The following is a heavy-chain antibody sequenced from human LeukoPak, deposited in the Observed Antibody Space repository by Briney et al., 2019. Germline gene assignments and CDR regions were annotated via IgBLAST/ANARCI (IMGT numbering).Heavy chain of an antibody. CDR2: IFYRGDT. J-gene: IGHJ4*02. Sequence: SETLSLTCTVSRGSVSSYYWSWIRQPPGKGLEWIGYIFYRGDTNYNPSLKSRVTISVDTSQNQFSLRLSSVTAADTAVYYCARAGGSGSPGYFDYWGQGTLVTVSS. CDR3: ARAGGSGSPGYFDY. V-gene: IGHV4-59*02. D-gene: IGHD3-10*01. CDR1: RGSVSSYY.